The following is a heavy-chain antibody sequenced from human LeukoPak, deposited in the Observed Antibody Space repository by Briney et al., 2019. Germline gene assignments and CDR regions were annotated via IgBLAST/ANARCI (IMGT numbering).Heavy chain of an antibody. D-gene: IGHD1-26*01. Sequence: SQTLSLTCTVSGGSISSCDYYWSWIRQPPGKGLEWIGYICYSGNTYYNPPLKSRLTISVDTSKNQFSLKLSSVTAADAAVYYCASGIVGATDYWGQGTLVTVSS. CDR3: ASGIVGATDY. CDR2: ICYSGNT. V-gene: IGHV4-30-4*01. J-gene: IGHJ4*02. CDR1: GGSISSCDYY.